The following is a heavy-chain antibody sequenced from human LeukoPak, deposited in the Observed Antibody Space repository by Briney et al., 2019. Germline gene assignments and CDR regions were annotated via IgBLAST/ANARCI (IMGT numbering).Heavy chain of an antibody. J-gene: IGHJ4*02. Sequence: GGSLRLSCAASGFTFSSYAMSWVRQAPGKGLEWVSGISGSGVSTYYAGSVKGRFTISRDNAKNSLFLQMNSLRAEDTAVYYCARGNTIIGMVHFDHWGQGTLVTVSS. CDR3: ARGNTIIGMVHFDH. V-gene: IGHV3-23*01. D-gene: IGHD3-9*01. CDR2: ISGSGVST. CDR1: GFTFSSYA.